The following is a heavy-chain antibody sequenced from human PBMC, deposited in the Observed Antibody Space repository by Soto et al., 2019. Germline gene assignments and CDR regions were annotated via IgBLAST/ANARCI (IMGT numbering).Heavy chain of an antibody. D-gene: IGHD1-20*01. CDR1: GGSISSGGYY. J-gene: IGHJ4*02. CDR3: ARRITGTSREFDY. CDR2: IYYSGST. V-gene: IGHV4-39*01. Sequence: SETLSLTCTVSGGSISSGGYYWSWIRQHPGKGLEWIGSIYYSGSTYYNPSLKSRVTISVDTSKNQFSLKLSSVTAADTAVYYCARRITGTSREFDYWGQGTLVTVS.